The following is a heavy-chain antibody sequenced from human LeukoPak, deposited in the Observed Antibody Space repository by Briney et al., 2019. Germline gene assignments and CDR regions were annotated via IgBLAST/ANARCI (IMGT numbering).Heavy chain of an antibody. J-gene: IGHJ4*02. CDR1: GFTFSSCA. D-gene: IGHD6-6*01. Sequence: GGSLRLSCAASGFTFSSCAMSWVRQAPGKGLEWVSTISGNGGSTYYADSVKGRFTISRDNSKNTLYLQMNSLRAEDTAVYYCATSYSSSSWGIFGYWGQGTLVTVSS. V-gene: IGHV3-23*01. CDR3: ATSYSSSSWGIFGY. CDR2: ISGNGGST.